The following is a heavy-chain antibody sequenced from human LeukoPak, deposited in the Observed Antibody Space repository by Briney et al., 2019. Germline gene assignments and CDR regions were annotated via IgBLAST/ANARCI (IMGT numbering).Heavy chain of an antibody. CDR1: GVSKSTFY. V-gene: IGHV4-4*07. CDR3: AMDDRGFDP. Sequence: SETLSLTCNVSGVSKSTFYMSWIRQPAGKGLEWIGRIETTGSTNYNPSLKSRVTMSVDTSKRHFSLRLTSVTAADAAVYYCAMDDRGFDPWGQGTLVTVSS. J-gene: IGHJ5*02. D-gene: IGHD3-22*01. CDR2: IETTGST.